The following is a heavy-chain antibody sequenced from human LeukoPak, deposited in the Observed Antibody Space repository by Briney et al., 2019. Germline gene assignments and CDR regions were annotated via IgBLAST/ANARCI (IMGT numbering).Heavy chain of an antibody. D-gene: IGHD2-2*01. Sequence: GGPLRLSCAASGFTFSSYSMNWVRQAPGKGLEWVSSISSSSSYIYYADSVKGRFTISRDNAKNSLYLQMNSLRAEDTAVYYCARFVVVPAAIPSRLYYFDYWGQGTLVTVSS. CDR3: ARFVVVPAAIPSRLYYFDY. CDR1: GFTFSSYS. V-gene: IGHV3-21*04. CDR2: ISSSSSYI. J-gene: IGHJ4*02.